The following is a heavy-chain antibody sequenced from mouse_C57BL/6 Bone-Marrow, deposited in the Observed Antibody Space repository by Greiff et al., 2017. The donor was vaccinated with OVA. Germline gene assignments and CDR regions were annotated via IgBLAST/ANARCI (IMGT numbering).Heavy chain of an antibody. V-gene: IGHV5-17*01. CDR1: GFPFSDYG. CDR2: ISSGSSTI. J-gene: IGHJ4*01. CDR3: AQAMDY. Sequence: EVMLVASGGGLVKPGGSLKLSCAASGFPFSDYGMHWVRQAPEKGLEWVAYISSGSSTIYYADTVKGRFTISRDNDKNTLFLQMTSLRSDDTAMYYCAQAMDYWGQGTSVTVSS.